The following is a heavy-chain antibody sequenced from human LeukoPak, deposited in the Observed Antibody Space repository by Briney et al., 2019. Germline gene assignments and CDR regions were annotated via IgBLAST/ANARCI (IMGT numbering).Heavy chain of an antibody. V-gene: IGHV3-23*01. CDR2: ISGSGGST. CDR1: GFTFSSYA. Sequence: GGSRRLSCAASGFTFSSYAMSWVRQAPGKGREWVSAISGSGGSTYYADSVKGRFTISRDNSKNTLYLQMNSLRAEDTAVYYCAKGYYYGMDVWGKGTTVTVSS. J-gene: IGHJ6*04. CDR3: AKGYYYGMDV.